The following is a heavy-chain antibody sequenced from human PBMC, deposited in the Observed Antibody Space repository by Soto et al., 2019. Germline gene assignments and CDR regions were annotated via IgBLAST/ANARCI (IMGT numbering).Heavy chain of an antibody. CDR1: GYTFTGYY. CDR2: INPNSGGT. V-gene: IGHV1-2*04. Sequence: GASVKVSCKASGYTFTGYYMHWVRQAPGQGLEWMGWINPNSGGTNYAQKFQGWVTMTRDTSTSTAYMELRSLRSDDTAVYYCARDYGSGSPPFDYWGQGTLVTSPQ. D-gene: IGHD3-10*01. CDR3: ARDYGSGSPPFDY. J-gene: IGHJ4*02.